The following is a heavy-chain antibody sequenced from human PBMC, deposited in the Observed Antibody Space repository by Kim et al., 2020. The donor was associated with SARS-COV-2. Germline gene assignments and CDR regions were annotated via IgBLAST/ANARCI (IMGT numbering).Heavy chain of an antibody. CDR3: ARGGYYDSSGYPHYGMDV. CDR2: ISSSSSTI. V-gene: IGHV3-48*04. D-gene: IGHD3-22*01. J-gene: IGHJ6*02. Sequence: GGSLRLSCAASGFTFSSYSMNWVRQAPGKGLEWVSYISSSSSTIYYADSVKGRFTISRDNAKNSLYLQMNSLRAEDTAVYYCARGGYYDSSGYPHYGMDVWGQGTTVTVSS. CDR1: GFTFSSYS.